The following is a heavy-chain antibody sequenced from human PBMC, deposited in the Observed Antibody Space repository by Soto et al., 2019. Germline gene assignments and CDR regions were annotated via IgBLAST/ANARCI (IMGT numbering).Heavy chain of an antibody. CDR2: IIPIFGTA. CDR1: GGTFSSYA. D-gene: IGHD2-8*01. CDR3: ARDLLGYCTNGVCYTPDAFDI. Sequence: GASVKVSCKASGGTFSSYAISWVRQAPGQGLEWMGGIIPIFGTANYAQKFQGRVTITADESTSTAYMELSSLRSEDTAVYYCARDLLGYCTNGVCYTPDAFDIWGQGTMVTVS. J-gene: IGHJ3*02. V-gene: IGHV1-69*13.